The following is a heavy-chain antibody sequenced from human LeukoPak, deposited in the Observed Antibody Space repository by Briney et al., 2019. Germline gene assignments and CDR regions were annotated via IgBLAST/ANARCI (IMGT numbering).Heavy chain of an antibody. CDR2: IYGGGGT. D-gene: IGHD5-18*01. CDR3: ARDQYSYAHAAH. CDR1: GFIVSSSY. J-gene: IGHJ4*02. V-gene: IGHV3-53*01. Sequence: GGSLRLSCAASGFIVSSSYMNWVRQAPGKGLEWVSVIYGGGGTYYTDSVKGRFTISRDDSKNTLSLHMNTLKAEDTAVYYCARDQYSYAHAAHWGQGTLVTVSS.